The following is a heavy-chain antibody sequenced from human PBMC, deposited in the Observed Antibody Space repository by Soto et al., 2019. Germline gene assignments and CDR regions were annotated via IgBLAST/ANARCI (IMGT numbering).Heavy chain of an antibody. CDR2: IYYSGST. CDR1: GGSISSGDYY. J-gene: IGHJ6*02. V-gene: IGHV4-30-4*01. Sequence: PSETLSLTCTVSGGSISSGDYYWSWIRQPPGKGLEWIGYIYYSGSTYYNPSLKSRVTISVDTSKNQFSLKLSSVTAADTAVYYCARDQNDYSNYGPELDYYYYYYGMDVWGQGTTVTVSS. CDR3: ARDQNDYSNYGPELDYYYYYYGMDV. D-gene: IGHD4-4*01.